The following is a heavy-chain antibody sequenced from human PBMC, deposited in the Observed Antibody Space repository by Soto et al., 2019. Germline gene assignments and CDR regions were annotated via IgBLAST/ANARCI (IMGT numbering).Heavy chain of an antibody. Sequence: SVNVTCQASVGTFSRYAINWVRQAPGQGLEWMGGIIPIFGTANYAQKSQGRVTITADEFTSTTYMELSSLRSEDTAVYYCARRGITGTSYGMDVWGQGTTVTVSS. CDR3: ARRGITGTSYGMDV. D-gene: IGHD1-20*01. J-gene: IGHJ6*02. CDR1: VGTFSRYA. CDR2: IIPIFGTA. V-gene: IGHV1-69*13.